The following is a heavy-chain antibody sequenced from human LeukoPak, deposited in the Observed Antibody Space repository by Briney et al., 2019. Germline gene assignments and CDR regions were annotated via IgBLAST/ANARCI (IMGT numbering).Heavy chain of an antibody. CDR3: ARGEVYDSSGEFDY. CDR1: GFTFTSYG. D-gene: IGHD3-22*01. V-gene: IGHV1-18*01. J-gene: IGHJ4*02. Sequence: GGSLRLSCAASGFTFTSYGISWVRQAPGQGLEWMGWISAYNGNTNYAQKLQGRVTMTTDTSTSTAYMELRSLRSDDTAVYYCARGEVYDSSGEFDYWGQGTLVTVSS. CDR2: ISAYNGNT.